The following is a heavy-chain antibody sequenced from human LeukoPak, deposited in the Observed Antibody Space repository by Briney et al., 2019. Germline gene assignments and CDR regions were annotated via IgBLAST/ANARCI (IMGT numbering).Heavy chain of an antibody. D-gene: IGHD3-10*01. CDR2: IKQDGSEK. J-gene: IGHJ5*02. CDR1: GFLFNTNW. CDR3: ARGGGWLDP. V-gene: IGHV3-7*01. Sequence: PGGSLRLSCAGSGFLFNTNWMTWVRQAPGKGLEWVATIKQDGSEKYYVDSVKGRFTISRDNAKNSLYLQMNNLRAEDTAVYYCARGGGWLDPWGQGTLVTVSS.